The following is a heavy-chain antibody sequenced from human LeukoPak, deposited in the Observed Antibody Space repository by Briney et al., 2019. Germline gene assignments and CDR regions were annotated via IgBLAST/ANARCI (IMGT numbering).Heavy chain of an antibody. CDR3: ARDPRLRLKRSGWFDP. V-gene: IGHV3-48*04. CDR2: ISSSGSPI. CDR1: GFTFSSYS. D-gene: IGHD4-17*01. Sequence: GGSLRLSCAASGFTFSSYSMNWVRQAPGKGLEWVSYISSSGSPIYYAESVKGRFTISRDNAKNSLYLQMNSLRTEDTAVYYCARDPRLRLKRSGWFDPWGQGTLVTVSS. J-gene: IGHJ5*02.